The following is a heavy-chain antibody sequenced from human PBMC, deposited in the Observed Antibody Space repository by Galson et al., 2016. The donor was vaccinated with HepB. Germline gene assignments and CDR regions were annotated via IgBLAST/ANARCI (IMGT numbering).Heavy chain of an antibody. V-gene: IGHV2-5*02. Sequence: PALVKPTQTLTLTCTFSGFSLSTSGVAVGWIRQPPGKALEWLALIYWDDAWRYSPSLKDRLTITKDTPKNQVVLRMTNMDPVDTATYHCAHRAPTIRGFDYWGQGTLVTVSS. D-gene: IGHD1-1*01. J-gene: IGHJ4*02. CDR3: AHRAPTIRGFDY. CDR2: IYWDDAW. CDR1: GFSLSTSGVA.